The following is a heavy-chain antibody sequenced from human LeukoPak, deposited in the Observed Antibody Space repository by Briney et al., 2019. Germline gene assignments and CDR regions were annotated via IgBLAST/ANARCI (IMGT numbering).Heavy chain of an antibody. J-gene: IGHJ5*02. V-gene: IGHV1-8*01. D-gene: IGHD3-3*01. Sequence: ASVKVSCKASGYAFTSYDINWVRQATGQGLEWMGWMNPNSGNTGYAQKFQGRVTMTRNTSISTAYMELSSLRSEDTAVYYCARGRVTTYCDLENNWFDPWGQGTLVTVSS. CDR3: ARGRVTTYCDLENNWFDP. CDR1: GYAFTSYD. CDR2: MNPNSGNT.